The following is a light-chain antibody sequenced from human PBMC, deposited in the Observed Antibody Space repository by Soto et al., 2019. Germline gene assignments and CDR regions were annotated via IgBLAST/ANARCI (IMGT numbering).Light chain of an antibody. V-gene: IGLV2-14*01. CDR3: SSYTSSSKL. CDR1: SSDVGGYNY. CDR2: EVS. J-gene: IGLJ1*01. Sequence: QSALTQPASVSLSPGQAITRSCTGTSSDVGGYNYVSWYQQHPGKAPKLMIYEVSNRPSGVSNRFSGSKSGNTASLTISGLQAEDEADYYCSSYTSSSKLFGTGTKVTV.